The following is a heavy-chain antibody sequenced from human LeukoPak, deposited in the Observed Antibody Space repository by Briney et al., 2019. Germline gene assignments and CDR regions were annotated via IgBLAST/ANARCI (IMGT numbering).Heavy chain of an antibody. CDR1: GFTFSSYS. V-gene: IGHV3-48*04. CDR3: ARGDTGYDYGDYGIDY. Sequence: GGSLRLSCTASGFTFSSYSMNWVRQAPGEGLEWVSYISSGSTTIYYADSVKGRFTISRDNAKNSLYLQMNSLRAEDTAVYYCARGDTGYDYGDYGIDYWGQGTLVAVSS. D-gene: IGHD4-17*01. CDR2: ISSGSTTI. J-gene: IGHJ4*02.